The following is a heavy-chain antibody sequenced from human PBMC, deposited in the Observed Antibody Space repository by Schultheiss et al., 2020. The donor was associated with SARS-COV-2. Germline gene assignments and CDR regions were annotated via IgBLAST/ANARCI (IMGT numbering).Heavy chain of an antibody. CDR2: INQDGREN. CDR1: GFALKDYA. V-gene: IGHV3-7*01. D-gene: IGHD5-24*01. CDR3: AKERDGYNSGQFDY. J-gene: IGHJ4*02. Sequence: GGSLRLSCAASGFALKDYAMHWVRQAPGKGLEWVANINQDGRENYYVDSVKGRFTFSRDNAKNSLYLQMNSLRVEDTAVYYCAKERDGYNSGQFDYWGQGTLVTVSS.